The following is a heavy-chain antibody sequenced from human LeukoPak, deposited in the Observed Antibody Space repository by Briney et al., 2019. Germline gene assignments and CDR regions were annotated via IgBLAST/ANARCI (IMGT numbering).Heavy chain of an antibody. CDR3: ASGPTVTWMGWFDP. D-gene: IGHD4-4*01. CDR2: INHSGST. CDR1: GGSFSGYY. J-gene: IGHJ5*02. V-gene: IGHV4-34*01. Sequence: PSETLSLTCAVYGGSFSGYYWSWIRQPPGKGLEWIGEINHSGSTNYNPSLKSRATISVDTSKNQFSLKLSSVTAADTAVYYCASGPTVTWMGWFDPWGQGTLVTVSS.